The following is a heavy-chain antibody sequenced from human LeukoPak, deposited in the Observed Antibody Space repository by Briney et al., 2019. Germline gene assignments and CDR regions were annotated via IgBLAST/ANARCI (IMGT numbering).Heavy chain of an antibody. D-gene: IGHD2-21*01. V-gene: IGHV1-69*13. CDR3: ARAREGEANWYFDL. CDR1: GGTFSSYA. CDR2: IIPIFGTA. J-gene: IGHJ2*01. Sequence: SVKVSCKASGGTFSSYAISWVRQAPGQGLEWMGGIIPIFGTANYAQKFQGRVTITADESTSTAYMELSSLRSEDTAVHYCARAREGEANWYFDLWGRGTLVTVSS.